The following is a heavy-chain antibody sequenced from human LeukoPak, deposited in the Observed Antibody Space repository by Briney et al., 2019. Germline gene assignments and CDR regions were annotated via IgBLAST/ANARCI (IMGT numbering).Heavy chain of an antibody. D-gene: IGHD6-19*01. CDR3: ARGANWYSSGCLDY. CDR1: GYTFTGYY. V-gene: IGHV1-2*02. Sequence: AASVKVSCKASGYTFTGYYMHWVRQAPGQGLEWMGWINPNSGGTNYAQKFQGRVTMTRDTSISTAYMELSRLRSDDTAVYYCARGANWYSSGCLDYWGQGTLVTVSS. CDR2: INPNSGGT. J-gene: IGHJ4*02.